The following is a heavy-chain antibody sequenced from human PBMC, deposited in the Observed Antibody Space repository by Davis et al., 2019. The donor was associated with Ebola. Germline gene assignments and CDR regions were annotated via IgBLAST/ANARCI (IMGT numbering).Heavy chain of an antibody. D-gene: IGHD2-2*01. Sequence: GGSLRLSCAASGFTFSSYWMSWVRQAPGKGLEWVANIKQDGSEKYYVDSVKGRFTISRDNAKNSLYLQMNSLRAEDTAVYYCARHYDCSSTSCFYYYYYMDVWGKGTTVTVSS. CDR2: IKQDGSEK. CDR3: ARHYDCSSTSCFYYYYYMDV. V-gene: IGHV3-7*03. J-gene: IGHJ6*03. CDR1: GFTFSSYW.